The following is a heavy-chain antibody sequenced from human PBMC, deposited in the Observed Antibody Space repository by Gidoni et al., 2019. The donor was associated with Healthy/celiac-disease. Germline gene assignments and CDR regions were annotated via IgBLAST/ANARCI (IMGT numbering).Heavy chain of an antibody. CDR3: ARALYYYDSSYYYGMDV. Sequence: EVQLVESGGGLVKPGGSLRLSCSASGFTFISYSMNWVRQAPGKGLEWVSSSSSSSSYIYYADSVKGRFTISRDNAKNSLYLQMNSLRAEDTAVYYCARALYYYDSSYYYGMDVWGQGTTVTVSS. CDR2: SSSSSSYI. D-gene: IGHD3-22*01. J-gene: IGHJ6*02. CDR1: GFTFISYS. V-gene: IGHV3-21*01.